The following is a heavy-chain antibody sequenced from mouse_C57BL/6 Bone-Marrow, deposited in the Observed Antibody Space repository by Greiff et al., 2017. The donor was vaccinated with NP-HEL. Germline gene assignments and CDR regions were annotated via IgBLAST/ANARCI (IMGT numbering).Heavy chain of an antibody. J-gene: IGHJ2*01. CDR2: INPNYGTT. CDR3: ARGGANWGSHFDY. Sequence: VQLKESGPELVKPGASVKISCKASGYSFTDYNMNWVKQSNGKSLEWIGVINPNYGTTSYNQKFKGKATLTVDQSSSTAYMQLNSLTSEDSAVYYCARGGANWGSHFDYWGQGTTLTVSS. CDR1: GYSFTDYN. V-gene: IGHV1-39*01. D-gene: IGHD4-1*01.